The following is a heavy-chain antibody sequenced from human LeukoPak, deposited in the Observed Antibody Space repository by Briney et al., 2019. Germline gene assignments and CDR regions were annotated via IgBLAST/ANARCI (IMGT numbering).Heavy chain of an antibody. J-gene: IGHJ4*02. Sequence: SETLSLTCTVSGGSISSYYWSWIRQPPGKGLEWIGYIYYSGSTNYNPSLKSRVTISVDTSKNQFSLKLSCVTAADTAVYYCAGTRTYYYDSSGYFIDYWGQGTLVTVSS. D-gene: IGHD3-22*01. V-gene: IGHV4-59*08. CDR2: IYYSGST. CDR1: GGSISSYY. CDR3: AGTRTYYYDSSGYFIDY.